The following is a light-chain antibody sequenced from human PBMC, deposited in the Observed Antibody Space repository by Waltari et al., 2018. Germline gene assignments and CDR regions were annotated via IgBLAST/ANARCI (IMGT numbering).Light chain of an antibody. V-gene: IGKV3-20*01. CDR1: QSVSSAY. CDR3: QHYGNSLYT. J-gene: IGKJ2*01. CDR2: GVS. Sequence: ELVLTQSPGTLSLSPGERAALSCRARQSVSSAYLAWYQQKPGQSPRLLIYGVSSRASVIPDRFSGSGSGTDFTLTISRLEPEDFAVYYCQHYGNSLYTFGQGTKLEIK.